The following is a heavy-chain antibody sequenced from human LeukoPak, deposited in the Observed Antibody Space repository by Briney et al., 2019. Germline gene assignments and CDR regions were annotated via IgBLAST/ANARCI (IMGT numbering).Heavy chain of an antibody. CDR2: INHRGST. D-gene: IGHD6-13*01. CDR3: ARNIAAAGLDY. CDR1: GGSFSGYY. Sequence: PSGTLSLTCAVYGGSFSGYYWSWIRQPPGKGLEWIGEINHRGSTNYNPSLKSRVAISVDTSKNQFSLKLSSVTAADTAVYYCARNIAAAGLDYWGQGTLVTVSS. J-gene: IGHJ4*02. V-gene: IGHV4-34*01.